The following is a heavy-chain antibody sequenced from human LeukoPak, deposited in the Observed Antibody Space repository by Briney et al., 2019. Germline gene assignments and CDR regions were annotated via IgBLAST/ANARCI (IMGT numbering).Heavy chain of an antibody. J-gene: IGHJ4*02. CDR2: ISGSGGST. CDR3: SKDPAQYYCDSSPCLYS. D-gene: IGHD3-22*01. CDR1: GFTFSSYA. Sequence: PGGSLRLSCAASGFTFSSYAMSWVRQAPGKGLEWVSAISGSGGSTYYADSVKGRFTISRDNSKNTLYLQMNSLRAEDTAVYYCSKDPAQYYCDSSPCLYSWGQGTLSPSPQ. V-gene: IGHV3-23*01.